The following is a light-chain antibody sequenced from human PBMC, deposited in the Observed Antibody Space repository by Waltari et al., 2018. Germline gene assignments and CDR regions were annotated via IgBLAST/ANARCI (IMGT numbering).Light chain of an antibody. CDR3: QQYGSSPRT. CDR1: QSVSSSY. Sequence: EIVLTQSPGTLSLSPGERATLSCRASQSVSSSYLAWCQQKPGQAPRLLIYGASSRATGIPDRFSGSGSGTDFTLTISRLEPEDFAVYYCQQYGSSPRTFGQGTKLEIK. V-gene: IGKV3-20*01. CDR2: GAS. J-gene: IGKJ2*01.